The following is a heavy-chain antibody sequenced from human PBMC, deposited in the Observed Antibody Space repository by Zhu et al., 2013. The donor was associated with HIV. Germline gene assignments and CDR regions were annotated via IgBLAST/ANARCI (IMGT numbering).Heavy chain of an antibody. V-gene: IGHV1-2*02. J-gene: IGHJ1*01. D-gene: IGHD2-21*02. CDR3: ASSGHHCGGDCSAYFQY. CDR1: GYTFTAYY. Sequence: QVQLVQSGAEVKKPGASVKVSCKTSGYTFTAYYIHWVRQAPGQGLEWMGWINPNTGDTDSAQKFRGRVTVTIDTSISTAYMELSSLRSDDTAVYYCASSGHHCGGDCSAYFQYVGPGHPWSPSP. CDR2: INPNTGDT.